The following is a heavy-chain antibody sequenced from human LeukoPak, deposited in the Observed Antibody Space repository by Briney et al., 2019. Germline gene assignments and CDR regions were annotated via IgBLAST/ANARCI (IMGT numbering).Heavy chain of an antibody. CDR3: AKDRSPARGIVVVPAAIGY. Sequence: PGGSRRLSWAASGFTFSSYGMHWVRQAPGRGLEWVAVISYEGSNKYYADSVKGRLTISRDNSKNTLYLQMNSLRAEDTAVYYCAKDRSPARGIVVVPAAIGYWGQGTLVTVSS. J-gene: IGHJ4*02. CDR2: ISYEGSNK. D-gene: IGHD2-2*01. CDR1: GFTFSSYG. V-gene: IGHV3-30*18.